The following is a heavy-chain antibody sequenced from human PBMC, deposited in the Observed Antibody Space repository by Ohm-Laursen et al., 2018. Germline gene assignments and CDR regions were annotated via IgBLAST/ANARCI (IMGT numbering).Heavy chain of an antibody. CDR1: GFTFSSYS. D-gene: IGHD2-15*01. V-gene: IGHV3-48*01. Sequence: GSLRLSCTASGFTFSSYSMNWVRQAPGKGLAWVSYISSSSSTIYYADSVKGRFTISRDNAKNSLYLQMNSLRAEDTALYYCATDPGLPNGMDVWGQGTTVTVSS. CDR2: ISSSSSTI. CDR3: ATDPGLPNGMDV. J-gene: IGHJ6*02.